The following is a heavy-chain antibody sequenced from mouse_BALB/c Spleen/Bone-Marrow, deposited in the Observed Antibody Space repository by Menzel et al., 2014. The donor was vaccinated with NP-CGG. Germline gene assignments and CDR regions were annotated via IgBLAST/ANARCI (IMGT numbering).Heavy chain of an antibody. CDR1: GFDFSRYW. J-gene: IGHJ3*01. CDR2: INPASSTI. V-gene: IGHV4-1*02. CDR3: AKNYYYGYVAY. D-gene: IGHD1-2*01. Sequence: EVQLVESGGGLVQPGGSLKLSCAASGFDFSRYWMTWVRQAPGKGLEWIGEINPASSTINYTPSLKDKFIISRDNAKNTLYLQVSTVKSEDTALYFCAKNYYYGYVAYWGQGTLVTVSA.